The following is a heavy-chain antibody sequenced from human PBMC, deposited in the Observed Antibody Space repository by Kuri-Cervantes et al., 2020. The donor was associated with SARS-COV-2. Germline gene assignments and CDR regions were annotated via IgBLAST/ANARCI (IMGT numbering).Heavy chain of an antibody. J-gene: IGHJ3*02. V-gene: IGHV3-23*01. CDR1: GFTFSSYA. D-gene: IGHD3-3*01. CDR2: ISGSGGST. CDR3: AKDGSITIFGVIPPDDAFDI. Sequence: GESLKISCAASGFTFSSYAMSWVRQAPGKGLEWVSAISGSGGSTYYADSVKGRFTISRDNPKNTLYLQMNSLRAEDTAVYYCAKDGSITIFGVIPPDDAFDIWGQGTMVTVSS.